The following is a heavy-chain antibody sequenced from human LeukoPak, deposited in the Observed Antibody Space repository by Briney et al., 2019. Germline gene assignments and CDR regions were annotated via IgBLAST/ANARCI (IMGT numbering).Heavy chain of an antibody. Sequence: MSSETLSLTCAVYGGSFSGYYWSWIRQPPGKGLEWIGVINLSGSTNYNPSLKTRVTISVDTSKNQFSLKLSSVTAADTAVYYCARGWYYDYVWGSYRPYFDYWGQETLVTVSS. CDR2: INLSGST. CDR1: GGSFSGYY. J-gene: IGHJ4*02. V-gene: IGHV4-34*01. CDR3: ARGWYYDYVWGSYRPYFDY. D-gene: IGHD3-16*02.